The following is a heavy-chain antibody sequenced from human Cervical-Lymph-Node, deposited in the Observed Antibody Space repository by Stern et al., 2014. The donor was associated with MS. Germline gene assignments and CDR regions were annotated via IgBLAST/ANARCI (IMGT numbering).Heavy chain of an antibody. J-gene: IGHJ4*02. CDR3: ARTYTSGWSADY. D-gene: IGHD6-19*01. V-gene: IGHV3-48*01. Sequence: VQLVESGGGLVQPGGSLRLSCAASGFTFSRYSMKWVRQAPGKGLECVSYISSSSSTICYAGSVKGRFTVSRDNARNSVYLQMDSLRAEDTAVYYCARTYTSGWSADYWGQGTLITVSS. CDR2: ISSSSSTI. CDR1: GFTFSRYS.